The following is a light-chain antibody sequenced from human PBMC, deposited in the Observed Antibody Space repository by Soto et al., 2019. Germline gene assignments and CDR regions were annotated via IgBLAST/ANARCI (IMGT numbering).Light chain of an antibody. Sequence: EIVMTQSPATLSVSPGERATLSCRASQSVSSNLAWYQQKPGQAPRLLIYGASTRATAIPARFSGSGSGTEFTLTISSLQSEDFAVYYCQQYNNLPVTFGQGTKVDI. CDR2: GAS. V-gene: IGKV3-15*01. CDR3: QQYNNLPVT. J-gene: IGKJ1*01. CDR1: QSVSSN.